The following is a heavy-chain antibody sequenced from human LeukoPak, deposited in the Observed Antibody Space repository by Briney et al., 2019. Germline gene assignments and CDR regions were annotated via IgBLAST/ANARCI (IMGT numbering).Heavy chain of an antibody. V-gene: IGHV3-23*01. J-gene: IGHJ4*02. CDR2: ISGSGGST. Sequence: PGGSLRLSCAASGFTFSSYAMSWVRQAPGKRLEWVSAISGSGGSTYYADSVKGRFTISRDNSKNTLYLQMNSLRAEDTAVYYCAKAPDNLNGWYYGDYWGQGTLVTVSS. D-gene: IGHD6-19*01. CDR1: GFTFSSYA. CDR3: AKAPDNLNGWYYGDY.